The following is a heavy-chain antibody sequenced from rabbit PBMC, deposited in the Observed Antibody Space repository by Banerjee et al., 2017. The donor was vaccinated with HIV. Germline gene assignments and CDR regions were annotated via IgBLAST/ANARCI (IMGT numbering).Heavy chain of an antibody. J-gene: IGHJ4*01. Sequence: QEQLKETGGGLVQPGGSLTLSCKGSGFDFSSYWMSWVRQAPGKGLEWIGDIYVGSGRTYYASWVNGRFTISSNTNQNTVSLQMNSLTAADTATYFCARDINGGSRHWDLWGPGTLVTVS. CDR1: GFDFSSYW. D-gene: IGHD4-2*01. V-gene: IGHV1S47*01. CDR2: IYVGSGRT. CDR3: ARDINGGSRHWDL.